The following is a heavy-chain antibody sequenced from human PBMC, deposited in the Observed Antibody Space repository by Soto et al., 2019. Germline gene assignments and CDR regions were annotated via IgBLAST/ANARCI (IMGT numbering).Heavy chain of an antibody. CDR2: ISGSGGSP. D-gene: IGHD3-16*01. Sequence: GWSLRLSCAASGLTFSIYAMAWARQPPGKGLEWVSTISGSGGSPYYAGSVKGRFTITRDNSKSTMYMQMNSLRAEDTAVYYCARDPFGGDSDFDYWGQGTLVTVSS. CDR3: ARDPFGGDSDFDY. V-gene: IGHV3-23*01. J-gene: IGHJ4*02. CDR1: GLTFSIYA.